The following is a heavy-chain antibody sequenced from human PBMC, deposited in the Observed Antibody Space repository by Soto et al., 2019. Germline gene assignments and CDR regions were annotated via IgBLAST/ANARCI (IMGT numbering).Heavy chain of an antibody. J-gene: IGHJ4*02. V-gene: IGHV3-15*01. CDR1: GFNLSHPW. Sequence: GGSLRLSCAAYGFNLSHPWMTWVRQAAGKGLQWVGRIKSKTDGGTADYAAPVKGRFTISRDDSKNTVYLQMNSLKTEDTAVYYCTTGIYYDILTGYHDVAYWGQGTLVTVSS. CDR3: TTGIYYDILTGYHDVAY. D-gene: IGHD3-9*01. CDR2: IKSKTDGGTA.